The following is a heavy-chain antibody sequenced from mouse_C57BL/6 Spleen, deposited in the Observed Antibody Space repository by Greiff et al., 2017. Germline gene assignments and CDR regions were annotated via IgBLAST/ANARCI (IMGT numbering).Heavy chain of an antibody. CDR3: ARDYYGSRYYYAMDY. J-gene: IGHJ4*01. CDR2: ISSVSSTI. D-gene: IGHD1-1*01. V-gene: IGHV5-17*01. Sequence: EVQLVESGGGLVKPGGSLKLSCAASGFTFSDYGMHWVRQAPEKGLEWVAYISSVSSTIYYADTVKGRFTISRDNSKTTLFLQMTSLSSEDTAMYYCARDYYGSRYYYAMDYWGQGTSVTVSS. CDR1: GFTFSDYG.